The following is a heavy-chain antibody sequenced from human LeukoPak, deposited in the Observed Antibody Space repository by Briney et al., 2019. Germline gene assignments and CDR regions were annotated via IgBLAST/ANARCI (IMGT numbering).Heavy chain of an antibody. CDR1: GGSISGYY. J-gene: IGHJ4*02. Sequence: SETLSLTCTVSGGSISGYYWSWIRQSPGRGLEWIGYVYYSGNTNYNPSLKSRLTISLDTAKNQFSLKLSSVTSADTAVYYCARGEYEDLVDNWGQGTLITVSS. V-gene: IGHV4-59*01. CDR3: ARGEYEDLVDN. CDR2: VYYSGNT. D-gene: IGHD1-26*01.